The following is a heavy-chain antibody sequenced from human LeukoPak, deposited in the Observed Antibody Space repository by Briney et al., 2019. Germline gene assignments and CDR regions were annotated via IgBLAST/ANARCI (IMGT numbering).Heavy chain of an antibody. D-gene: IGHD4-11*01. CDR3: AKDAERGFDYSNSLQK. V-gene: IGHV3-33*03. CDR2: VFNDGSNQ. Sequence: GGSLRLSCAASKFTFSHYGMHWVRQAPGKGLEWVAVVFNDGSNQYYADSVKGRFTVSRDNSQDMLYLQMNSLRPEDTAVYYCAKDAERGFDYSNSLQKWGQGTLVTVSS. J-gene: IGHJ4*02. CDR1: KFTFSHYG.